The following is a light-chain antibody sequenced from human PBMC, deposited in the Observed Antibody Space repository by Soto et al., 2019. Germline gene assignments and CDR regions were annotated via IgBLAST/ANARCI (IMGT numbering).Light chain of an antibody. Sequence: QSALTQPASVSGSPGQSITISCTGTSSDVGTYYLVSWYQQHPGKVPKVMIYEGTKRPSGVVDRFSGSRSGTSASLAISGLRSEDEADYYCATWDDDLTGPVFGGRTKVTVL. V-gene: IGLV2-14*02. CDR1: SSDVGTYYL. J-gene: IGLJ3*02. CDR3: ATWDDDLTGPV. CDR2: EGT.